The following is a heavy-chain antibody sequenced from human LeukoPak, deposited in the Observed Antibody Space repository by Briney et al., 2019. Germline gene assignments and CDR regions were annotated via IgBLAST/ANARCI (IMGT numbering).Heavy chain of an antibody. CDR3: TREENYGDYLGNAFDI. J-gene: IGHJ3*02. V-gene: IGHV3-53*01. CDR1: GFTVSNKY. Sequence: GGSLRLSCAASGFTVSNKYMTWVRQAPGKGLEWVSLIYSDGRTYYADSVKGRCTIPRDNSKNTLYLQMNSLKTEDTAVYYCTREENYGDYLGNAFDIWGQGTMVTVSS. CDR2: IYSDGRT. D-gene: IGHD4-17*01.